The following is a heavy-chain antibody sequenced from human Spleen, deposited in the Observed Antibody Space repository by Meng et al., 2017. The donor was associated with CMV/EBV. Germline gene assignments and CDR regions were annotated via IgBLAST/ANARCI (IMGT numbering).Heavy chain of an antibody. CDR1: GYTFTGYY. J-gene: IGHJ5*02. CDR2: INPNSGDT. D-gene: IGHD3-10*01. CDR3: ARERGFGSPGEFDP. V-gene: IGHV1-2*06. Sequence: QAQLVQSGTEVKKPGASVKVSCKTSGYTFTGYYLHWVRQAPRQGLEWMGRINPNSGDTNYAQNFQGRVTMTRDTSISTAYMELSRLRSDDTAIYYCARERGFGSPGEFDPWGQGTLVTVSS.